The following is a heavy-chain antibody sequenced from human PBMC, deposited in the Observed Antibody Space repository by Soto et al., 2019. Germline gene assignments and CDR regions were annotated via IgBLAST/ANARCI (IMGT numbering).Heavy chain of an antibody. CDR1: GYTFTSYD. Sequence: QVQLVQSGAEVKKPGASVKVSCKASGYTFTSYDINRVRQATGQGLEWMGWMNPNSGNTGYAQKFQGRVTMARNASISTAHMELISLRSEDTSVYYCAREGGYSYGFDYWGQGTLVTVSA. CDR3: AREGGYSYGFDY. D-gene: IGHD5-18*01. J-gene: IGHJ4*02. CDR2: MNPNSGNT. V-gene: IGHV1-8*01.